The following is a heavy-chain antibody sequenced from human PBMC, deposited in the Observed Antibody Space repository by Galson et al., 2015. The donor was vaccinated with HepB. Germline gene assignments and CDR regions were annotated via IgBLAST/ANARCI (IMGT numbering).Heavy chain of an antibody. J-gene: IGHJ4*02. V-gene: IGHV3-30*03. D-gene: IGHD2-15*01. CDR3: ARSMVVAATGLVGDY. Sequence: SLRLSCAASGFTFSSYWMHWVRQAPGKGLEWVAVISYDGSNKYYADSVKGRFTISRDNSKNTLYLQMNSLRAEDTAVYYCARSMVVAATGLVGDYWGQGTLVTVSS. CDR1: GFTFSSYW. CDR2: ISYDGSNK.